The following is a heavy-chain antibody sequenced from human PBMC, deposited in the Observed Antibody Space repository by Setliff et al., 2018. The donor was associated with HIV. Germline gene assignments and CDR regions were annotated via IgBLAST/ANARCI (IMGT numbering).Heavy chain of an antibody. CDR3: AGVARGYCSGGSCYPDAFDI. Sequence: TLSLTCTVYGGSISSGSYYWSWIRQPAGKGLEWIGRIYTSGSTNYNPSLKSRVTISVDTSKNQFSLKLSSVTAADTAVYYCAGVARGYCSGGSCYPDAFDIWGQGTMVTVSS. CDR1: GGSISSGSYY. D-gene: IGHD2-15*01. CDR2: IYTSGST. J-gene: IGHJ3*02. V-gene: IGHV4-61*02.